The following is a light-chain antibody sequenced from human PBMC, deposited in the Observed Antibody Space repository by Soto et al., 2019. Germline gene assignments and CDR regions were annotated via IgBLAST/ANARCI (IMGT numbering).Light chain of an antibody. CDR3: KHRTNWRIT. V-gene: IGKV3-11*01. CDR1: QSISNY. J-gene: IGKJ5*01. CDR2: GAY. Sequence: EILLTQSPATLSLSPGERATLSCRASQSISNYLAWYQQKPGQAHRVLIYGAYRRATGIQARFSGSGSGTDFTLTIRSLEPEDFAVYYCKHRTNWRITFGQGTRLEIK.